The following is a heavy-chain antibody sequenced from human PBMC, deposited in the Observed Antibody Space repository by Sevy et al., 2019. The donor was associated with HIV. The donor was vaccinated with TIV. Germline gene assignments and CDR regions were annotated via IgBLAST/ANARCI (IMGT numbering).Heavy chain of an antibody. D-gene: IGHD3-3*01. CDR2: INHSGST. J-gene: IGHJ6*02. CDR1: GGSFSGYY. Sequence: SETLSLTCAVYGGSFSGYYWSWIRHPPGKGLEWIGEINHSGSTNYNPSLKSRVTISVDTSKNQFSLKLSSVTAADTAVYYCARGKSSTIFGVVIIPYYGMDVWGQGTTVTVSS. V-gene: IGHV4-34*01. CDR3: ARGKSSTIFGVVIIPYYGMDV.